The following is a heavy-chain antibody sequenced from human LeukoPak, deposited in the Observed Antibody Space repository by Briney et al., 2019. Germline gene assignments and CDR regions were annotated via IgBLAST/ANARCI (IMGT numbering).Heavy chain of an antibody. Sequence: ASVKISCKVSGYTFTDYYMHWVQQAPGKGLEWMGLVDPEDGETIYAEKFQGRVTITADTSTDTVDMELSSLRSEDTAVYYCATFPCYHDSSGYYGDYWGQGTLVTVSS. J-gene: IGHJ4*02. CDR1: GYTFTDYY. D-gene: IGHD3-22*01. V-gene: IGHV1-69-2*01. CDR2: VDPEDGET. CDR3: ATFPCYHDSSGYYGDY.